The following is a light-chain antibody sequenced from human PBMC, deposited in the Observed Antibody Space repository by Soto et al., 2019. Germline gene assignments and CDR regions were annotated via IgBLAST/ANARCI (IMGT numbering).Light chain of an antibody. CDR1: SSDFGGYNY. V-gene: IGLV2-14*03. CDR3: TSFTSENLYV. CDR2: HVS. Sequence: QSALTQPASVSGSPGQSITISCTGTSSDFGGYNYVSWYQQYPGKVPKLLIYHVSNRPSGVSNRFSGSKSGNTASLTISGLQDEEEADYFCTSFTSENLYVFGTGTKVTV. J-gene: IGLJ1*01.